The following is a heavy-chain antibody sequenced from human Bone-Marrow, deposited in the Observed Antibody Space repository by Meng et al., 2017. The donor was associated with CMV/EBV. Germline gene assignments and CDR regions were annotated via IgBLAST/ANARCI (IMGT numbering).Heavy chain of an antibody. CDR3: AREYSSSWTRGYYYYYVMDV. V-gene: IGHV3-30-3*01. D-gene: IGHD6-13*01. CDR1: GFTFSSYA. J-gene: IGHJ6*01. Sequence: GESLKISCAASGFTFSSYAMHWVRQAPGNGLEWVAVISYDGSNKYYADSVKGRFTISRDNSKNTLYLQMNSLRADDTAVYYCAREYSSSWTRGYYYYYVMDVWGQGTTVTGYS. CDR2: ISYDGSNK.